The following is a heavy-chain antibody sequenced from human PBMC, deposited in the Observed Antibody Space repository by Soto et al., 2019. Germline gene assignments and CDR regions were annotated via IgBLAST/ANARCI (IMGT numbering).Heavy chain of an antibody. D-gene: IGHD6-6*01. CDR1: GGTFSSYA. CDR3: ASGAARPHYYYYGMDV. Sequence: SVKVSCKASGGTFSSYAISWVRQAPGQGLEWMGGIFPIFGTANYSQKFQGRVTITADESTSTAYMELSSLRSEDTAVYYCASGAARPHYYYYGMDVWGQGTTVTVSS. V-gene: IGHV1-69*13. CDR2: IFPIFGTA. J-gene: IGHJ6*02.